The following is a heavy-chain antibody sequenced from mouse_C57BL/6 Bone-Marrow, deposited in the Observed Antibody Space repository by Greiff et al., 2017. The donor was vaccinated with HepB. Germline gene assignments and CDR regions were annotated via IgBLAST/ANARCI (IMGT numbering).Heavy chain of an antibody. D-gene: IGHD2-14*01. V-gene: IGHV7-3*01. CDR2: IRNKANGYTT. CDR1: GFTFTDYY. Sequence: EVKVEESGGGLVQPGGSLSLSCAASGFTFTDYYMSWVRQPPGKALEWLGFIRNKANGYTTEYSASVKGRFTISRDNSQSILYLQMNALRAEYSATYYCARYHYRSFAYWGQGTLVTVSA. CDR3: ARYHYRSFAY. J-gene: IGHJ3*01.